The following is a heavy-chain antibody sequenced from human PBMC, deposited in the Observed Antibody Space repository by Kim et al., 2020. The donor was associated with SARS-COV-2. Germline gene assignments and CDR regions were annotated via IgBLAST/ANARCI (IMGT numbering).Heavy chain of an antibody. D-gene: IGHD6-6*01. J-gene: IGHJ4*02. Sequence: YADAVKGRFTISRDNSKNTLYLHMNSLRAEDTAVYYCSLLGPIAARLFDYWGQGTLVTVSS. V-gene: IGHV3-33*01. CDR3: SLLGPIAARLFDY.